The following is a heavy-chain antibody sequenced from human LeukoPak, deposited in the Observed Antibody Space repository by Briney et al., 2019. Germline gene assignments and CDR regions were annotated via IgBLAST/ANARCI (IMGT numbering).Heavy chain of an antibody. D-gene: IGHD6-13*01. J-gene: IGHJ4*02. CDR3: AKDLQGIAAAGTTFDY. V-gene: IGHV3-9*01. CDR2: ISWNSGSI. CDR1: GPSLSSFA. Sequence: GGSRTPSRPPAGPSLSSFAIGWVRHPAGKGRGWVSGISWNSGSIGYADSVKGRFTIYRDNAKNSLYLQMNSLRAEDTALYYCAKDLQGIAAAGTTFDYWGQGTLVTVSS.